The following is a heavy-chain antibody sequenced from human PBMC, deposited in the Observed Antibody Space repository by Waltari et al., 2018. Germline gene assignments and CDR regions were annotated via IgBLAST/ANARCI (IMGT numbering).Heavy chain of an antibody. D-gene: IGHD5-12*01. J-gene: IGHJ4*02. V-gene: IGHV1-2*02. CDR2: INCNSGDT. Sequence: QVQLVQSGAEVKKPGASVRVSCKASGYIFTDYHLHWVRQAPGQGLEWMGWINCNSGDTRYAQNFHGSVTMTRDTSISTAYMELSRLRSDDMAVYYCARVLHSGYGYWVYWGQGTLVTVSS. CDR1: GYIFTDYH. CDR3: ARVLHSGYGYWVY.